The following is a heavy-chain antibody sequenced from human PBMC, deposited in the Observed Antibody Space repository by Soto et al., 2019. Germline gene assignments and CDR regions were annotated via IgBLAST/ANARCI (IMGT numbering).Heavy chain of an antibody. Sequence: QVQLVESGGGVVQPGRSLRLSCAASGFTFSSYAMHWVRKAPGKGLEWVAVISYDGSNKYYADSVKGRFTISRDNSKNTLYLQMNSLRAEDTAVYYCARDALLGYFDYWGQGTLVAVSS. CDR3: ARDALLGYFDY. D-gene: IGHD3-16*01. J-gene: IGHJ4*02. CDR1: GFTFSSYA. V-gene: IGHV3-30-3*01. CDR2: ISYDGSNK.